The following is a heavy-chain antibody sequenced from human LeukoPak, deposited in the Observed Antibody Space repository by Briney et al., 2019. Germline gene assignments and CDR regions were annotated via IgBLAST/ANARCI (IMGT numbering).Heavy chain of an antibody. D-gene: IGHD3-9*01. CDR1: GGTFSSYA. CDR3: ARGPLYDILTGYPFDY. CDR2: IIPIFGTA. Sequence: SVKVSCKASGGTFSSYAISWVRQAPGQGLEWMGGIIPIFGTANYAQKFQGRVTITADESTSTAYMELSSLRSEDTAVYYCARGPLYDILTGYPFDYWGQGTLVTVSS. V-gene: IGHV1-69*13. J-gene: IGHJ4*02.